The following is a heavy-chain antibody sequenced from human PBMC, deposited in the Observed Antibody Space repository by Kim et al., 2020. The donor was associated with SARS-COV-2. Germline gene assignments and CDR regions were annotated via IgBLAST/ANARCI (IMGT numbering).Heavy chain of an antibody. D-gene: IGHD3-16*01. V-gene: IGHV1-69*13. Sequence: SVKVSCKASGGTFSSYAISWVRQAPGQGLEWMGGIIPIFGTANYAQKFQGRVTITADESTSTAYMELSSLRSEDTAVYYCASRGAVLDYYYYYGMDVWGQGTTVTVSS. CDR2: IIPIFGTA. J-gene: IGHJ6*02. CDR1: GGTFSSYA. CDR3: ASRGAVLDYYYYYGMDV.